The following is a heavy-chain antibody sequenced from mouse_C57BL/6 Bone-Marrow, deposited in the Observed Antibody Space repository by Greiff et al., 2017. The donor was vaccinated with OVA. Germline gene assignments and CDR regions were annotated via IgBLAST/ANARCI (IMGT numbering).Heavy chain of an antibody. CDR1: GFTFSDFY. D-gene: IGHD2-5*01. V-gene: IGHV7-1*01. CDR2: SRNKANDYTT. Sequence: EVKLMESGGGLVQSGRSLRLSCATSGFTFSDFYMEWVRQAPGKGLEWIAASRNKANDYTTEYSASVKGRFIVSRDTSQSILYLQMNALRAEDTAIYYCARDYSNYAMDYWGQGTSVTVSS. CDR3: ARDYSNYAMDY. J-gene: IGHJ4*01.